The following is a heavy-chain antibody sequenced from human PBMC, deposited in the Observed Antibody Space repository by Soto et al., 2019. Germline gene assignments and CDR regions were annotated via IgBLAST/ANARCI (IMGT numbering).Heavy chain of an antibody. J-gene: IGHJ6*02. V-gene: IGHV1-2*04. Sequence: GASVKVSCKASGYTFTGYYMHWVQQAPGQGLEWMGWINPNSGGTNYAQKFQGWVTMTRDTSISTAYMELSRLRSDDTAVYYCARAGHYYGSGSYPYLYYYYGMDVWGQGXTVTVYS. CDR2: INPNSGGT. CDR3: ARAGHYYGSGSYPYLYYYYGMDV. D-gene: IGHD3-10*01. CDR1: GYTFTGYY.